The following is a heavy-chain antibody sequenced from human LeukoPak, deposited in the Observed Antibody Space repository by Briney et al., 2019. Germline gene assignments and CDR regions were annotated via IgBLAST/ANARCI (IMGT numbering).Heavy chain of an antibody. D-gene: IGHD3-3*01. V-gene: IGHV4-30-2*01. CDR2: IYHSGST. Sequence: SGTLSLTCAVSGGSISSGGYSWSWIRQPPGKGLEWIGYIYHSGSTYYNPSLKSRVTISVDRSKNQFSLKLSSVTAADTAVYYCASGWGYDFWSGYANLDYFDYWGQGTLVTVSS. CDR1: GGSISSGGYS. CDR3: ASGWGYDFWSGYANLDYFDY. J-gene: IGHJ4*02.